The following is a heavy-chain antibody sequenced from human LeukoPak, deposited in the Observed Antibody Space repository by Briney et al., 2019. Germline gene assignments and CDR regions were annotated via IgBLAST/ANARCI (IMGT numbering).Heavy chain of an antibody. J-gene: IGHJ4*02. CDR2: IYTSGST. Sequence: SQTLSLTCTVSGGSISSGSYYWSWIRQPAGKGLEWIGRIYTSGSTNYNPSLKSRVTISVDKSKNQFSLKLSSVTAADTAVYYCASSIVGATTRSDYWGQGTLVTVSS. CDR3: ASSIVGATTRSDY. D-gene: IGHD1-26*01. V-gene: IGHV4-61*02. CDR1: GGSISSGSYY.